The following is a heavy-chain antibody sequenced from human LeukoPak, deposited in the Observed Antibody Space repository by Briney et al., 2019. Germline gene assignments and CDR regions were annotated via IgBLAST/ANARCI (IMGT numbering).Heavy chain of an antibody. CDR1: GFTFSSYS. CDR3: ARGVVPTPYYFDY. V-gene: IGHV3-21*01. Sequence: GGSLRLSCAASGFTFSSYSMNWVRQAPGKGLEWVSSISSSSSYIYYADSVKGRFTISRDNAKNSLYLQMNSLRAEDTAVYYCARGVVPTPYYFDYRGQGTLVTVSS. D-gene: IGHD2-2*01. J-gene: IGHJ4*02. CDR2: ISSSSSYI.